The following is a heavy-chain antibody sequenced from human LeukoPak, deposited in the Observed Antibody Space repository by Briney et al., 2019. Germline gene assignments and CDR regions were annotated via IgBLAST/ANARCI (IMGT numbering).Heavy chain of an antibody. J-gene: IGHJ4*02. CDR1: GGSISSSSYY. CDR3: ARPRELVYYFDY. CDR2: IYYSGST. V-gene: IGHV4-39*01. D-gene: IGHD1-26*01. Sequence: SETLSLTCTVSGGSISSSSYYWGWIRQPPGKGLEWIGSIYYSGSTYYNPSLKSRVTISVDTSKNQFSLKLSSVTAADTAVYYCARPRELVYYFDYWGQGTLVTVSS.